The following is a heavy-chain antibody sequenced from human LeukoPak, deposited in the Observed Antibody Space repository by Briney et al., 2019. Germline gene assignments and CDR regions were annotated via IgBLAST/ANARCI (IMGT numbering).Heavy chain of an antibody. D-gene: IGHD3-22*01. Sequence: SVKVSCKASGGTFSSYAISWVRQAPGQGLEWMGGIIPIFGTANYAQKFQGRVTITADESTSTAYMELSSLRSEDTAVYYCASRPAGGYYPYYYYYGMDVWGQGTTVTVSS. CDR3: ASRPAGGYYPYYYYYGMDV. CDR1: GGTFSSYA. V-gene: IGHV1-69*13. J-gene: IGHJ6*02. CDR2: IIPIFGTA.